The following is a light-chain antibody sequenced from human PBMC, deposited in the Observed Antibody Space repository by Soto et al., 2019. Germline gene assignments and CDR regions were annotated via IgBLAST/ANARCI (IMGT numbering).Light chain of an antibody. Sequence: VLTQTPGTLSLSPGERATLSCRASQSVSSTFLAWYQQKPGQAPGLLLFGASNRASGIPDRFAGSGSGTDFTLTISRLEPEDFAVYYCQQYGSSSPTFAGGTMVDIK. CDR1: QSVSSTF. V-gene: IGKV3-20*01. CDR3: QQYGSSSPT. CDR2: GAS. J-gene: IGKJ4*01.